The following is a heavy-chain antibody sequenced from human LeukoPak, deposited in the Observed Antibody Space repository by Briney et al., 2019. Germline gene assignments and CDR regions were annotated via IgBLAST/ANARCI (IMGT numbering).Heavy chain of an antibody. CDR1: GGTFSSYA. CDR3: ARGDYYDSSGSTAFDY. J-gene: IGHJ4*02. D-gene: IGHD3-22*01. V-gene: IGHV1-69*05. CDR2: IIPIFGTA. Sequence: SVKVSCKASGGTFSSYAISWVRQAPGQGLEWMGEIIPIFGTANYAQKFQGRVTITTDESTSTAYMELSSLRSEDTAVYYCARGDYYDSSGSTAFDYWGQRTLVTVSS.